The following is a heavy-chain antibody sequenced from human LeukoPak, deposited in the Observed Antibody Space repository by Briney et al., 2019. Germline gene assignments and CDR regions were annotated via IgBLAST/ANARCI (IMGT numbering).Heavy chain of an antibody. CDR1: GGSISSYY. V-gene: IGHV4-59*01. D-gene: IGHD5-24*01. Sequence: SETLSLTCTVSGGSISSYYWSWIRQPPGKGLEWIGYVYYNGNTNFNPPLRSRVTILVDTSKNQFYLKLGSVTAADTAVYYCAKYIRDSGTYNFDYWGQGTLVTVSS. CDR2: VYYNGNT. CDR3: AKYIRDSGTYNFDY. J-gene: IGHJ4*02.